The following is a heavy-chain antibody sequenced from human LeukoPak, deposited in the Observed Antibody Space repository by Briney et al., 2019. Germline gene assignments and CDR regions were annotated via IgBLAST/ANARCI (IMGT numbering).Heavy chain of an antibody. J-gene: IGHJ4*02. CDR2: IYHSGST. CDR1: HYSISSNYY. V-gene: IGHV4-38-2*02. Sequence: SETLSLTRTVSHYSISSNYYWDWIRQPPGKGLEWIGSIYHSGSTYYNPSLKSRVTISVDTTKNQFSLKLTSVTAADTAVYYCARSSGYMSYWGQGTLVTVSS. CDR3: ARSSGYMSY. D-gene: IGHD3-22*01.